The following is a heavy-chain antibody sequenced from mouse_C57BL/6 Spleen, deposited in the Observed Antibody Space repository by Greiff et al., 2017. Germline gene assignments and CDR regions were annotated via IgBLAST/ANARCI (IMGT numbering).Heavy chain of an antibody. CDR2: INPGSGGT. Sequence: VQLQQSGAELVRPGTSVKVSCKASGYAFTNYLIEWVKQRPGQGLEWIGVINPGSGGTNYNEKFKGKATLTADKSSSTAYMQLSSLTSEDSAVCFCASEGDSADYEGSAMGYWGQGTSVTVSS. D-gene: IGHD3-2*02. CDR1: GYAFTNYL. CDR3: ASEGDSADYEGSAMGY. V-gene: IGHV1-54*01. J-gene: IGHJ4*01.